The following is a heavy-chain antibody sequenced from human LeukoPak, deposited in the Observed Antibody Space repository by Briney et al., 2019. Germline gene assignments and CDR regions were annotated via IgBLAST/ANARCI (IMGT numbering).Heavy chain of an antibody. CDR3: AREAAAGTVDY. Sequence: SETLSLTCTVSGGSISSYYWSWIRQPPGKGLDWIGYIYYSGSTNYNPPLKSRVTISVDTSKNQFSLKLSSVTAADTAVYYCAREAAAGTVDYWGQGTLVTVSS. J-gene: IGHJ4*02. CDR1: GGSISSYY. V-gene: IGHV4-59*01. CDR2: IYYSGST. D-gene: IGHD6-13*01.